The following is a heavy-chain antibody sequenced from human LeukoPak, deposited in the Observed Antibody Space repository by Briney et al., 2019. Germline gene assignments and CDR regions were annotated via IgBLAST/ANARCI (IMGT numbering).Heavy chain of an antibody. CDR1: GFTFSNYG. CDR2: MYYDGSKK. J-gene: IGHJ4*02. Sequence: PGGSLRLSCAASGFTFSNYGMHWVRQAPGKGLEWVALMYYDGSKKYSADSVRGRFTISRDNSQNTVFLQMNSLRAEDTAVYYCARDADTSTHYSFYDFWGQGILVTVSS. V-gene: IGHV3-33*01. CDR3: ARDADTSTHYSFYDF. D-gene: IGHD2-2*01.